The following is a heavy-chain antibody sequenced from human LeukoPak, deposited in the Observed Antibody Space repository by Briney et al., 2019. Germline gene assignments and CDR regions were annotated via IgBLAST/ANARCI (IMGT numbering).Heavy chain of an antibody. D-gene: IGHD3-3*01. CDR2: ISGSGAGT. V-gene: IGHV3-23*01. J-gene: IGHJ4*02. CDR1: GFTFNNYA. Sequence: GGSLRLSCAASGFTFNNYAMSWVRQAPGKGLEWVSGISGSGAGTYYTDSVKGRFTISRDNSKNTLYLQMNSLRPEDTAVCYCAKGQGGDFWSGSAYFDWGQGSLVTVSS. CDR3: AKGQGGDFWSGSAYFD.